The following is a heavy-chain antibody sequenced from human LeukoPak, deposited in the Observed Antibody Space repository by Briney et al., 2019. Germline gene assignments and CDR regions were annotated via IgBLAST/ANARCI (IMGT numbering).Heavy chain of an antibody. D-gene: IGHD2-2*01. Sequence: GASVKVSCKASGYTFTGYYMHWVRQAPGQGLEWMGWINPNCGGTNYAQKFQGRVTMTRDTSISTAYMELSRLRSDDTAVYYCARGRDIVVVPAAFDYWGQGTLVTVSS. V-gene: IGHV1-2*02. CDR1: GYTFTGYY. CDR3: ARGRDIVVVPAAFDY. J-gene: IGHJ4*02. CDR2: INPNCGGT.